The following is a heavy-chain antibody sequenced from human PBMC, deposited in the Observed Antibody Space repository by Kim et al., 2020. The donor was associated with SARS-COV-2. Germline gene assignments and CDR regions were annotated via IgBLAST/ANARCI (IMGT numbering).Heavy chain of an antibody. CDR3: AGTNNYYYHALDV. J-gene: IGHJ6*02. CDR2: IYFSGNS. CDR1: GDSMNSNY. V-gene: IGHV4-59*08. Sequence: SETLSLNCTVSGDSMNSNYWSWIRQPPGKGLEWIGYIYFSGNSNYNPSLESRVTISIDTSKKSFSLKLTSVTAADTAVYCCAGTNNYYYHALDVWGHGTT.